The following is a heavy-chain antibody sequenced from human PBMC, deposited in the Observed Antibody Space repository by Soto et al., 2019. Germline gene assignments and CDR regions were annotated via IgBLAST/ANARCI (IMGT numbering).Heavy chain of an antibody. CDR1: GFTFSSYA. V-gene: IGHV3-30*18. J-gene: IGHJ4*02. CDR2: MSSDGTDK. Sequence: QVQLVESGGGVVQPGRSLRLSCEASGFTFSSYAVHWVRQAPGKGLEWVASMSSDGTDKYYADSVKGRFTISRDNYKSTLYLQMTSLRAEDTALYYWAKVPLGKYDSSWFDYWGQGTLVTVSS. CDR3: AKVPLGKYDSSWFDY. D-gene: IGHD3-16*01.